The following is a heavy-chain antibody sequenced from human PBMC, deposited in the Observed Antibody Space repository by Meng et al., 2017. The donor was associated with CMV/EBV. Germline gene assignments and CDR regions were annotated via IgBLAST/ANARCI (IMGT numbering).Heavy chain of an antibody. Sequence: QVQLVQAGAEGKNPGSSVKVSCQASGGTFSSYAISWVRQAPGQGLEWMGGIIPIFGTANYAQKFQGRVTITADESTSTAYMELSSLRSEDTAVYYCAREVDDYGDGWYFDLWGRGTLVTVSS. V-gene: IGHV1-69*12. CDR2: IIPIFGTA. J-gene: IGHJ2*01. D-gene: IGHD4-17*01. CDR3: AREVDDYGDGWYFDL. CDR1: GGTFSSYA.